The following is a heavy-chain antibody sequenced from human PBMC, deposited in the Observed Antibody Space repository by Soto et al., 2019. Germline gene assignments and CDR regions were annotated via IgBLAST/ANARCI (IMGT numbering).Heavy chain of an antibody. Sequence: QVQLQESGPGLVKPSGTLSLTCAVSGGSISSSNWWSWVRQPPGKGLEWIGEIYHSGSTNYNPSRKSRVTISVDKSKNQFSLKLSSVTAADTAVYYCARVYGGYCSSTSCDAFDIWGQGTMVTVSS. CDR1: GGSISSSNW. CDR2: IYHSGST. CDR3: ARVYGGYCSSTSCDAFDI. D-gene: IGHD2-2*01. J-gene: IGHJ3*02. V-gene: IGHV4-4*02.